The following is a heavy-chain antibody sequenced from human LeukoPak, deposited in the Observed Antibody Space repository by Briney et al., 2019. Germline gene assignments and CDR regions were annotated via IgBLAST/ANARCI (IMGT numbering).Heavy chain of an antibody. Sequence: GGSLRLSCAASGSTFSSYAMHWVRQAPGKGLEYVSAISSGGNTYYANSVKGRFTISRDNSHNTLYLQMGSLRAEDVAVYYCAKDSSLRFLEGVCGDHWGQGTLVTVSS. CDR1: GSTFSSYA. CDR3: AKDSSLRFLEGVCGDH. D-gene: IGHD3-3*01. CDR2: ISSGGNT. V-gene: IGHV3-64*01. J-gene: IGHJ4*02.